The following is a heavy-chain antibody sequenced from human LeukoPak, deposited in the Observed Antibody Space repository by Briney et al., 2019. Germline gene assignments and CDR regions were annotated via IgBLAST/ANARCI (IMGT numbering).Heavy chain of an antibody. D-gene: IGHD3-16*02. Sequence: PSETLSLTCTVSGYSISSGYFWGWIRQPPGKGLEWIGYIYYSGSTNYNPSLKSRVTISVDTSKNQFSLKLSSVTAADTAVYYCARGQNVWGSYRPFYFDYWGQGTLVTVSS. V-gene: IGHV4-61*01. CDR1: GYSISSGYF. CDR2: IYYSGST. CDR3: ARGQNVWGSYRPFYFDY. J-gene: IGHJ4*02.